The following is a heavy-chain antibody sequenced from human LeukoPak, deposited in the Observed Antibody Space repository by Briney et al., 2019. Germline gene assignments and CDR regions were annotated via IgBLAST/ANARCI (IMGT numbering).Heavy chain of an antibody. D-gene: IGHD3-22*01. CDR3: ARVPSSRPITMIVVVITGAFDI. Sequence: SETLSLTCTVSGGSISSSSYYWGWLRQPPGKGLEWIGSINYSGSTYYSPSLESRVYISGDTSKNQISLKLSSVTAADTAVYYCARVPSSRPITMIVVVITGAFDIWGQGTMVTVSS. V-gene: IGHV4-39*01. CDR2: INYSGST. J-gene: IGHJ3*02. CDR1: GGSISSSSYY.